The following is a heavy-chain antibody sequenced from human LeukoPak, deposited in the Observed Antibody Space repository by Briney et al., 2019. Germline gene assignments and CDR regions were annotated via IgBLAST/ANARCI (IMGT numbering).Heavy chain of an antibody. D-gene: IGHD2-2*01. CDR3: ARDPGLVVVPAANNWFDP. Sequence: ASVKVSCKASGYTFTRYYMHWVRQAPGQGLEWMGRINPNSGGTNYAQKFQGRVTMTRDTSISTAYMELSRLRSDDTAVYYCARDPGLVVVPAANNWFDPWGQGTLVTVSS. V-gene: IGHV1-2*06. J-gene: IGHJ5*02. CDR1: GYTFTRYY. CDR2: INPNSGGT.